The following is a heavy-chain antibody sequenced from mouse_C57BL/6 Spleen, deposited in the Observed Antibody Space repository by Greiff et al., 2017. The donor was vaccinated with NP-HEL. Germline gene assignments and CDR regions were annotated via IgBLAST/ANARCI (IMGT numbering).Heavy chain of an antibody. D-gene: IGHD2-3*01. CDR2: ISSGGDYI. Sequence: EVKLVESGEGLVKPGGSLKLSCAASGFTFSSYAMSWVRQTPEKRLEWVAYISSGGDYIYYADTVKGRFTISRDNARNTLYLQMSSLKSEDTAMYYCTREGGYSRDYYAMDYWGQGTSVTVSS. CDR3: TREGGYSRDYYAMDY. CDR1: GFTFSSYA. V-gene: IGHV5-9-1*02. J-gene: IGHJ4*01.